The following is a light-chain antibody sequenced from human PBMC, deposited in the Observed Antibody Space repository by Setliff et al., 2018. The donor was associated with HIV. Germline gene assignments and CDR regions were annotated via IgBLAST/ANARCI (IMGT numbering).Light chain of an antibody. CDR1: QSVSDSSNNKNF. CDR2: WAS. V-gene: IGKV4-1*01. CDR3: QQYYSSPLT. J-gene: IGKJ4*01. Sequence: DIVMTQSPDSLAVSLGERATLNCKSSQSVSDSSNNKNFLAWYQQTPGQPPKLLIYWASTRESGVPDRFSGSGSGTDFTLTISSLQAEDVAVYYCQQYYSSPLTFGGGTK.